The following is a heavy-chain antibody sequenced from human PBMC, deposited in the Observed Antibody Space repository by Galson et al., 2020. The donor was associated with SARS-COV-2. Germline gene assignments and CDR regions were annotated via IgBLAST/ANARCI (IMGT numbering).Heavy chain of an antibody. Sequence: GESLKISCAASGFTFSSYSMNWVRQAPGKGLEWLSYMSTSSTIYYADSLKGRFTISRDNAKNSLYLQMNSLRAEDTAIYYCARGMGELLRFDYWGQGTLVTVSS. V-gene: IGHV3-48*04. D-gene: IGHD1-26*01. CDR1: GFTFSSYS. CDR2: MSTSSTI. CDR3: ARGMGELLRFDY. J-gene: IGHJ4*02.